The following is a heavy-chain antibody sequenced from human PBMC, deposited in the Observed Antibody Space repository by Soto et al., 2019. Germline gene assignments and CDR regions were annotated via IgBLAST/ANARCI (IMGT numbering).Heavy chain of an antibody. J-gene: IGHJ4*02. CDR2: IYYRGNT. V-gene: IGHV4-59*08. Sequence: SETLSLTCTVSGGSISSYYWNWIRQPPGKGLEWIGYIYYRGNTNYNPSLKSRVTISVDTSKNQFSLKLSSVTAADTAVYYCARQPGYYDILTGYSTYYFDYWGQGTLVTVSS. CDR1: GGSISSYY. CDR3: ARQPGYYDILTGYSTYYFDY. D-gene: IGHD3-9*01.